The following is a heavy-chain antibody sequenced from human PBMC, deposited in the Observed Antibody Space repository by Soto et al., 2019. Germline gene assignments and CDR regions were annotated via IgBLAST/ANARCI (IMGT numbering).Heavy chain of an antibody. CDR3: ATVHNTSRSFDY. V-gene: IGHV3-23*01. D-gene: IGHD1-20*01. J-gene: IGHJ4*02. Sequence: GGSLRLSCAASGFTVTTYAMSWVRQAPGKGLEWVSTTGISGRTTYYADSVKGRFTVSRDDSKNTLDLQMSSLRAEDTAVYYCATVHNTSRSFDYWGQGTLVTVSS. CDR1: GFTVTTYA. CDR2: TGISGRTT.